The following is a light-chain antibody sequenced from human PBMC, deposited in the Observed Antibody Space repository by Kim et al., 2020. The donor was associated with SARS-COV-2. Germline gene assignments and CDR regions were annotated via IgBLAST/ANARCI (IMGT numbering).Light chain of an antibody. CDR1: VLAKKY. J-gene: IGLJ2*01. Sequence: SYELTQPSSVSVSPGQTARITCSGDVLAKKYTRWFQQKPGQAPVLVIYKDSERPSGIPERFSGSSSGTTVTLTISGAQVEDEAGYYCYSVADNNPFGGGTQLTVL. CDR2: KDS. V-gene: IGLV3-27*01. CDR3: YSVADNNP.